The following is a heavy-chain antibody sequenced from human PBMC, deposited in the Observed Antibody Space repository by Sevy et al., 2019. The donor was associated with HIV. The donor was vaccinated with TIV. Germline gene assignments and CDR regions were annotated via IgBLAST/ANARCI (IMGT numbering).Heavy chain of an antibody. CDR1: GFTFSSYA. CDR2: ISYDGSNK. V-gene: IGHV3-30-3*01. CDR3: AGTDIVVVVAATPPGWFDP. J-gene: IGHJ5*02. D-gene: IGHD2-15*01. Sequence: GGSLRLSCAASGFTFSSYAMHWVRQAPGKGLEWVAVISYDGSNKYYADSVKGRFTISRDNSKNTLYLQMNSLRAEDTAVYYCAGTDIVVVVAATPPGWFDPWGQGTLVTVSS.